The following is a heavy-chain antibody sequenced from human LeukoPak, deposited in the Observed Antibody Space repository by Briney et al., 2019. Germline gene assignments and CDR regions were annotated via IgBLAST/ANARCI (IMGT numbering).Heavy chain of an antibody. CDR2: IKQDGGEK. V-gene: IGHV3-7*01. J-gene: IGHJ4*02. CDR1: GFTFSKSW. CDR3: ARVQWELRGVGSYFEY. D-gene: IGHD1-26*01. Sequence: PGGSLRLSCAASGFTFSKSWMTWVRQAPGKGLEWVANIKQDGGEKYYVDSVKGRFTMSRDNAKNSLYLQMNSLRAEDTAVYYCARVQWELRGVGSYFEYWGQGALVTVSS.